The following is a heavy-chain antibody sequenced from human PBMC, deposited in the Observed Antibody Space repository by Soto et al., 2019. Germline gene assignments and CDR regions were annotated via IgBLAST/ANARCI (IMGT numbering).Heavy chain of an antibody. D-gene: IGHD3-22*01. CDR2: IYTSGST. Sequence: SETLSLTCTVSGGSISSYYWSWIRQPAGKGLEWIGRIYTSGSTNYNPSLKSRVTMSVETSKNQFSLKLSSVTAADTAVYYCAGGPRRYYYDSSGYFEEYFQHWGQGTLVTVSS. J-gene: IGHJ1*01. CDR3: AGGPRRYYYDSSGYFEEYFQH. V-gene: IGHV4-4*07. CDR1: GGSISSYY.